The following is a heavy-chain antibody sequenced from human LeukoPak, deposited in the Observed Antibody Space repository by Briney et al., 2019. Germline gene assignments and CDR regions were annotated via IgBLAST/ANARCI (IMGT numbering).Heavy chain of an antibody. CDR3: ARVGRDYYGSGSLGAFYYHGMDV. J-gene: IGHJ6*02. CDR2: IYDSGST. Sequence: SGTLSLTCEVSGGSISSSNWWGWVRQPPGKGLEWIGEIYDSGSTNYSPSLKSRVAISVDKSKNQVSLKLSSVTSADTAVYFCARVGRDYYGSGSLGAFYYHGMDVWGQGTTVTVSS. CDR1: GGSISSSNW. V-gene: IGHV4-4*02. D-gene: IGHD3-10*01.